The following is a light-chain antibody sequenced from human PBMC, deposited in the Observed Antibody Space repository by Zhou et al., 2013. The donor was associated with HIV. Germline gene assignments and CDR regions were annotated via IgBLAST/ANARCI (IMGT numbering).Light chain of an antibody. J-gene: IGKJ1*01. Sequence: EIVMTQSPATLSVSPGEGATLSCRASQSVSTNLAWYQQKPGQAPRLLIYDASNRATGIPARFSGSGSGTDFTLTISSLEPEDFAVYYCQQRSNWPRTFGQGPRWKSN. V-gene: IGKV3-11*01. CDR2: DAS. CDR3: QQRSNWPRT. CDR1: QSVSTN.